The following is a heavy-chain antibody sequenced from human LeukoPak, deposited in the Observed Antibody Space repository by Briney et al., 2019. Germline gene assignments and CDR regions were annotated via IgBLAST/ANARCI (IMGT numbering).Heavy chain of an antibody. CDR3: ARNPWDDFWSGHPIIYFDY. D-gene: IGHD3-3*01. J-gene: IGHJ4*02. V-gene: IGHV4-38-2*01. Sequence: SETLSLTCAVSGYSISSGYYWGWIRQPPGKGLEWIGSIYHSGSTYYNPSLKSRVTISVDTSKNQFSLKLSSVTAADTAVYYCARNPWDDFWSGHPIIYFDYRGQGTLVTVSS. CDR1: GYSISSGYY. CDR2: IYHSGST.